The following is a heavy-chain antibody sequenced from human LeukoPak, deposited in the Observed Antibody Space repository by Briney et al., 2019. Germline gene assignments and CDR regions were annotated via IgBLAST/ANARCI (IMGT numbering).Heavy chain of an antibody. V-gene: IGHV4-4*09. D-gene: IGHD6-13*01. CDR2: IYTSGGT. J-gene: IGHJ4*02. CDR1: GGSISSYY. Sequence: PSETLSLTCTVSGGSISSYYWSWIRQPPGKGLEWIGYIYTSGGTNYNPSLKSRVTISVDTSKNQFSLKLSSVTAADTAVYYCARQGYSSSLDYWGQGTLVTVSS. CDR3: ARQGYSSSLDY.